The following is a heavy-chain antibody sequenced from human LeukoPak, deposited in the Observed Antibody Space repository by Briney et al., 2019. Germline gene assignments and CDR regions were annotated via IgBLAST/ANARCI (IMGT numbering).Heavy chain of an antibody. Sequence: ASVKVSCKASGYTFTSYDINWVRQATGQGLEWMGWMNPNSGNTGYAQKFQGRVTMTRNTSINTAYMELSSLRSEDTAIYYCARRQGIPAGYYIGYWGQGTLVTVSS. CDR3: ARRQGIPAGYYIGY. D-gene: IGHD3-9*01. CDR2: MNPNSGNT. V-gene: IGHV1-8*01. J-gene: IGHJ4*02. CDR1: GYTFTSYD.